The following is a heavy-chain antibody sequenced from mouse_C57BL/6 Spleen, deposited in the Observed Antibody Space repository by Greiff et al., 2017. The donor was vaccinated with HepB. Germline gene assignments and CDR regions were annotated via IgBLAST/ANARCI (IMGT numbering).Heavy chain of an antibody. Sequence: VKLMESDAELVKPGASVKISCKVSGYTFTDHTIHWMKQRPEQGLEWIGYIYPRDGSTKYNEKFKGKATLTADKSSSTAYMQLNSLTSEDSAVYFCARFYYSNYLYYFDYWGQGTTLTVSS. D-gene: IGHD2-5*01. CDR1: GYTFTDHT. J-gene: IGHJ2*01. V-gene: IGHV1-78*01. CDR2: IYPRDGST. CDR3: ARFYYSNYLYYFDY.